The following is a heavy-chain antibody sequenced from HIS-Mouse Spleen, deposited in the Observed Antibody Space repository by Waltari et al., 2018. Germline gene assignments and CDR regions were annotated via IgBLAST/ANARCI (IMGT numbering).Heavy chain of an antibody. V-gene: IGHV4-39*07. Sequence: QLQLQESGPGLVTPSETLSLTCTVSGCSIRSSSYYLGWIRQPPGKGLEWIGSIYYSVSTYYNPSLKSRVTISVDTSKNQFSLKLSSVTAADTAVYYCAREIPYSSSWYDWYFDLWGRGTLVTVSS. CDR2: IYYSVST. J-gene: IGHJ2*01. D-gene: IGHD6-13*01. CDR1: GCSIRSSSYY. CDR3: AREIPYSSSWYDWYFDL.